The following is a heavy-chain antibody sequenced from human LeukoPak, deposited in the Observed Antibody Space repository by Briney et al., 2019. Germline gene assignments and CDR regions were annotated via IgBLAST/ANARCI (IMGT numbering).Heavy chain of an antibody. CDR2: IRNKANSYGT. CDR1: GFTFSDHY. D-gene: IGHD1-26*01. V-gene: IGHV3-72*01. CDR3: TRVRLGAATRYFDY. Sequence: GGSLRLSCAASGFTFSDHYMDWVRLAPGKGLEWVGRIRNKANSYGTEYAAAVKGRFTISRDDSKNSLYLQMNSLRSEDTALYYCTRVRLGAATRYFDYWGQGTLVTVSA. J-gene: IGHJ4*02.